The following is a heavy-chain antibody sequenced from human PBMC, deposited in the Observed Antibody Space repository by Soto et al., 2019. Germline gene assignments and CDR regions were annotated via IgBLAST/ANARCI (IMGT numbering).Heavy chain of an antibody. CDR3: AGSYSLPNSCYNGSFDY. CDR1: GYSFTNNW. V-gene: IGHV5-10-1*01. J-gene: IGHJ4*01. D-gene: IGHD2-2*02. CDR2: IDTRQPNT. Sequence: GESLKISCKGSGYSFTNNWNYWVRQMPGKGLEWMGRIDTRQPNTNLIPCFHGHVTISVDKSDTTSYLPLNPLKASDSAMYFSAGSYSLPNSCYNGSFDYWGRGTLVTFSS.